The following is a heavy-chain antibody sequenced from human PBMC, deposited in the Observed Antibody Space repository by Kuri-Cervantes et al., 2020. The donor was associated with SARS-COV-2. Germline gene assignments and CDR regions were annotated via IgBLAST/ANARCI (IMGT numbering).Heavy chain of an antibody. D-gene: IGHD2-2*01. Sequence: SETLSLTCAVSGGSISSGGYSWSWIRQPPGKGPEWIGYIYHSGSTYYNPSLKSRVTISVDRSKNQFSLKLSSVTAADTAVYYCARARFHCSSTSCHYTYFDYWGQGTLVTVSS. CDR1: GGSISSGGYS. CDR2: IYHSGST. CDR3: ARARFHCSSTSCHYTYFDY. V-gene: IGHV4-30-2*01. J-gene: IGHJ4*02.